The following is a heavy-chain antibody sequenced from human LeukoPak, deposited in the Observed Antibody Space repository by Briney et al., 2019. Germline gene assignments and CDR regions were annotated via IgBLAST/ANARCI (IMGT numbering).Heavy chain of an antibody. V-gene: IGHV3-30*02. CDR3: ATDGAIAGDT. CDR2: IRYDGSNK. J-gene: IGHJ5*02. Sequence: GGSLRLSCAASGFTFSSYGMHWVRQAPGKGLEWVAFIRYDGSNKYYADSVKGRFTISRDNPKNTVYLQMTNLRAEDTAVYYCATDGAIAGDTWGQGTLVTVSS. CDR1: GFTFSSYG. D-gene: IGHD6-19*01.